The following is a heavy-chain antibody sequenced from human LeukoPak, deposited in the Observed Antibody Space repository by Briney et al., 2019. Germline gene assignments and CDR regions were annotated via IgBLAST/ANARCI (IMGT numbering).Heavy chain of an antibody. CDR1: GFTFSSYA. CDR2: ISSNGGST. Sequence: PGGSLRLSCAASGFTFSSYAMHWVRQAPGKGLEYVSAISSNGGSTYYANSVKGRFTISTDNAKKTLYLQMNSLRVEDTAVYYCLTVVETTIAAFDIWGQGTMVTVSS. J-gene: IGHJ3*02. V-gene: IGHV3-64*01. D-gene: IGHD1-26*01. CDR3: LTVVETTIAAFDI.